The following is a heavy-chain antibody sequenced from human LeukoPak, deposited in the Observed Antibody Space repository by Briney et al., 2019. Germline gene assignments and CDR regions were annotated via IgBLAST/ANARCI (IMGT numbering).Heavy chain of an antibody. Sequence: GGSLRLSCAASGFIFSNYAMSWVRQAPGKGLEWVSGISGGSGSTYYADSVKGRFTISRDNAKNSLYLQMNSLRAEDTAVYYCARAHIYYDSSGYYYDPENYWGQGTLVTVSS. CDR1: GFIFSNYA. V-gene: IGHV3-23*01. CDR2: ISGGSGST. D-gene: IGHD3-22*01. CDR3: ARAHIYYDSSGYYYDPENY. J-gene: IGHJ4*02.